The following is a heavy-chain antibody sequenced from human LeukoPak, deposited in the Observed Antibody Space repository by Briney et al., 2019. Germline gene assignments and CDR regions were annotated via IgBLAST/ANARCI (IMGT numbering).Heavy chain of an antibody. J-gene: IGHJ6*02. CDR3: VRDYHYGMDV. V-gene: IGHV3-74*01. CDR2: IKGDGSGT. Sequence: GGSLRLSCAASGFTFNNYWMHWVRQAPGKGLVWVSRIKGDGSGTSYADSVKGRFTISRDNTKNTLYLQMNSLRAEDTAVFHCVRDYHYGMDVWGQGTTVAVSS. CDR1: GFTFNNYW. D-gene: IGHD3-16*02.